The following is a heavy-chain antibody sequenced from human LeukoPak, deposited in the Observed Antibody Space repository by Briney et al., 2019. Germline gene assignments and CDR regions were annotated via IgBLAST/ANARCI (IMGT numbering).Heavy chain of an antibody. Sequence: ASVKVSCTASGYTFTSYGISWVRQAPGQGLEWMGWINTNTGNPTYAQGFTGRFVFSLDTSVSTAYLQISSLKAEDTAVYYCAREDYLVGATFWGQGTLVTVSS. J-gene: IGHJ4*02. V-gene: IGHV7-4-1*02. CDR3: AREDYLVGATF. D-gene: IGHD1-26*01. CDR2: INTNTGNP. CDR1: GYTFTSYG.